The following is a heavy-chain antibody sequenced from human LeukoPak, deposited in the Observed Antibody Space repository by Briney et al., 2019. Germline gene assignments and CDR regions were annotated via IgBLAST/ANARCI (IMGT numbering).Heavy chain of an antibody. J-gene: IGHJ4*02. CDR2: IGTAGDT. V-gene: IGHV3-13*01. CDR1: GFTFSSHD. CDR3: ARGGPGYYLDY. Sequence: GGSLRLSCAASGFTFSSHDMHWVRQATRKGLEWISTIGTAGDTYYPGSVKGRFTISRENAKNSLYLQMNILKAGDTAVYYCARGGPGYYLDYWGQGTLVTVSP.